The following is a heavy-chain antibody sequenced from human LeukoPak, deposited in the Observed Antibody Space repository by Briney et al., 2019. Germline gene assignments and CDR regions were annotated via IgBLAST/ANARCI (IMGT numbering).Heavy chain of an antibody. J-gene: IGHJ5*02. D-gene: IGHD5-18*01. CDR2: IIPIFGTA. Sequence: SVKVSCKASGGTFSSYAISWVRQAPGQGLEWMGGIIPIFGTANYAQKFQGRVTITADESPSTAYMELSSLRSEDTAVYYCARSNPDGGYCYGTYYAWFDPWGQGTLVTVSS. V-gene: IGHV1-69*01. CDR1: GGTFSSYA. CDR3: ARSNPDGGYCYGTYYAWFDP.